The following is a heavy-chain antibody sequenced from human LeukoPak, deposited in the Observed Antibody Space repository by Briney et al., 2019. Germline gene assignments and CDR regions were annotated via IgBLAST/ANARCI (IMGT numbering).Heavy chain of an antibody. CDR3: ARAMVRGVIILPNYFDY. D-gene: IGHD3-10*01. V-gene: IGHV4-38-2*02. CDR1: GYSISSGYY. Sequence: SETLSLTCTVSGYSISSGYYWGWIRQPPGKGLEWIGSIYHSGSTYYNPSLKSRVTISVDTSKNQFSLKLSSVTAADTAVYYCARAMVRGVIILPNYFDYWGQGTLVTVSS. J-gene: IGHJ4*02. CDR2: IYHSGST.